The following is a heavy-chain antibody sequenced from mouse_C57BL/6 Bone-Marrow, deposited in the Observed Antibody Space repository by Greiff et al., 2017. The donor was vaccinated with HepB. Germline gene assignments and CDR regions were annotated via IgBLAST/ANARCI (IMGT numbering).Heavy chain of an antibody. Sequence: QVQLQQPGAELVKPGASVKLSCKASGYTFTSYWMHWVKQRPGQGLEWIGMIHPNSGSTNYNEKFKSKATLTVDKSSSTAYMQLSSLTSEDSAVYYWARLEGDYGGFAYWGQGTLVTVSA. D-gene: IGHD1-1*02. CDR2: IHPNSGST. J-gene: IGHJ3*01. CDR1: GYTFTSYW. V-gene: IGHV1-64*01. CDR3: ARLEGDYGGFAY.